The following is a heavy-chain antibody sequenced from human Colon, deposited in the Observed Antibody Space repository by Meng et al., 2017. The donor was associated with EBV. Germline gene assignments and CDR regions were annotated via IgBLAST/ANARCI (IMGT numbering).Heavy chain of an antibody. CDR3: ARGGYYSFDY. CDR1: GGSISSVYW. V-gene: IGHV4-4*02. J-gene: IGHJ4*02. D-gene: IGHD5-18*01. CDR2: IYHSGST. Sequence: QGPLQGSGPGLVKPSETRSLTCAVSGGSISSVYWWTWVRQSPGKGLEWIGEIYHSGSTNYNPSLKSRVTISVDKSKNQFSLKLTSVTAADTAVYYCARGGYYSFDYWGQRTLVTVSS.